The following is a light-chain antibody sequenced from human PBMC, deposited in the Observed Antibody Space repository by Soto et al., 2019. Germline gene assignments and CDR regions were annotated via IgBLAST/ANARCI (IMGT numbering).Light chain of an antibody. CDR3: QQRSNWPPST. V-gene: IGKV3-11*01. Sequence: VLTQSPATLSLSPGERATLSCRASENVRTFVDWYQQKPGQAPRLLIYGASNRATDIPATFSGSGSGTEFTLTISSLQSEDFAVYYCQQRSNWPPSTFGQGTRLEIK. CDR2: GAS. CDR1: ENVRTF. J-gene: IGKJ5*01.